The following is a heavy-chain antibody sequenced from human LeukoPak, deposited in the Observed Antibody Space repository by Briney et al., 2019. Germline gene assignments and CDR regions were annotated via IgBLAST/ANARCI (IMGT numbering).Heavy chain of an antibody. J-gene: IGHJ4*02. CDR1: GYSISSGYY. Sequence: PSETLSLTCAVSGYSISSGYYWGWIRQPPGKGLEWSGSIYHSGSTYYNPSLKSRVTISVDTSKNQFSLKLSSVTAADTAMYYCARGVGIDYWGQGTLVTVSS. CDR3: ARGVGIDY. CDR2: IYHSGST. D-gene: IGHD2-15*01. V-gene: IGHV4-38-2*01.